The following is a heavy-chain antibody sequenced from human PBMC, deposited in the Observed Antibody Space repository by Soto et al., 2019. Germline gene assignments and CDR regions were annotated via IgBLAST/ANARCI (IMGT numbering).Heavy chain of an antibody. Sequence: GGSLRLSCAASGFTFSSYWMSWVRQAPGKGLEWVANIKQDGSEKYYVDSVKGRFTISRDNAKNSLYLQMNSLRAEDTAVYYCARELRYFDWLLFESLNYAFDIWGQGTMVTVSS. D-gene: IGHD3-9*01. J-gene: IGHJ3*02. CDR2: IKQDGSEK. V-gene: IGHV3-7*01. CDR3: ARELRYFDWLLFESLNYAFDI. CDR1: GFTFSSYW.